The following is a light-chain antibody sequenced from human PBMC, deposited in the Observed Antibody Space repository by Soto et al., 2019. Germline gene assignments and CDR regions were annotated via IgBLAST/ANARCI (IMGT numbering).Light chain of an antibody. J-gene: IGKJ1*01. Sequence: DLQMTQSPSSLSASVGARVTITCRASQGIRSDLGWYQQKTGKAPKCLIYAVSSLRSGVPSRFSGSGSGTAGTLTLRSLQPEDGPTYYGLQHNRYPRTFGQGTKVDI. CDR1: QGIRSD. CDR2: AVS. CDR3: LQHNRYPRT. V-gene: IGKV1-17*01.